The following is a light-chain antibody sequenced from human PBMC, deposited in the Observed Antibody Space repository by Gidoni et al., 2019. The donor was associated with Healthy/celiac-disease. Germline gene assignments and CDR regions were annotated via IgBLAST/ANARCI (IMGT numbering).Light chain of an antibody. J-gene: IGKJ4*01. Sequence: AFTQSPGTHSLSPRERATLSCRASQSVSSSYLAWYQQKPGQAPRLLIYGASSMTTGIPYRFSGSGSGTDFTLTISSLEPEDFAVYYCQQYGSSPLTFGRGTKVEIK. CDR1: QSVSSSY. CDR2: GAS. V-gene: IGKV3-20*01. CDR3: QQYGSSPLT.